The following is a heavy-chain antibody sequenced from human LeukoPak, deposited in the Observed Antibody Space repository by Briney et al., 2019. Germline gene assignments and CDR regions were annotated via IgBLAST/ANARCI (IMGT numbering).Heavy chain of an antibody. D-gene: IGHD1-26*01. CDR2: INPNRGGT. Sequence: ASVKVSCKASGYTFTGYYMHWVRQAPGQGLEWMGRINPNRGGTNYAQKFQGRVTMTRDTSISTAYMELSRLRSDDTAVYYCAGRLLVGATLFDYWGQGTLVTVSS. V-gene: IGHV1-2*06. CDR3: AGRLLVGATLFDY. CDR1: GYTFTGYY. J-gene: IGHJ4*02.